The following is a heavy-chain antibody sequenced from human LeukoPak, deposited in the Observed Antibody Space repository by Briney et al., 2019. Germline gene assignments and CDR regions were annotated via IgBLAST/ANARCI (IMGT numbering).Heavy chain of an antibody. V-gene: IGHV1-18*01. D-gene: IGHD2-8*01. J-gene: IGHJ4*02. CDR1: GYIFTNFG. CDR3: ATALRRYAIRPYDY. CDR2: ISGYNGNT. Sequence: ASVKVSCKASGYIFTNFGISWVRQARGQGLEWMGWISGYNGNTKYVQKFQGRVTMTTDTSTSTAYMELRSLRSDDTAVYYCATALRRYAIRPYDYWGQGTLVTVSS.